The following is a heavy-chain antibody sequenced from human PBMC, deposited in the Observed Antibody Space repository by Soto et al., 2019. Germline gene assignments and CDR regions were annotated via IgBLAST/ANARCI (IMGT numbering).Heavy chain of an antibody. D-gene: IGHD3-22*01. Sequence: PSETLSLTCAVSGYSISSGYYWGWIRQPPGKGLEWIGSIYHSGSTYYNPSLKSRVTISVDTSKNQFSLKLSSVTAADTAVYYCAREGYDSSGYYYFDYWGQGTLVTVSS. CDR3: AREGYDSSGYYYFDY. CDR1: GYSISSGYY. V-gene: IGHV4-38-2*02. J-gene: IGHJ4*02. CDR2: IYHSGST.